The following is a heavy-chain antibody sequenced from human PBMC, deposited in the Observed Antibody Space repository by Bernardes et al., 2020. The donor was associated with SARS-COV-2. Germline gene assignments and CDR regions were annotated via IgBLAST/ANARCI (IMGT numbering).Heavy chain of an antibody. CDR2: IPYSGST. J-gene: IGHJ3*02. D-gene: IGHD2-8*01. V-gene: IGHV4-39*01. CDR1: GVSINYSSYY. CDR3: TRSVGTSGYPGAFDI. Sequence: SEPLSLTCTVSGVSINYSSYYWGWLRQPPGKRLEWIGSIPYSGSTYDNPSLKSRLTLSVDTSKNHFSLKLNSVTAADTAVYYCTRSVGTSGYPGAFDIWGQGTTVTVSS.